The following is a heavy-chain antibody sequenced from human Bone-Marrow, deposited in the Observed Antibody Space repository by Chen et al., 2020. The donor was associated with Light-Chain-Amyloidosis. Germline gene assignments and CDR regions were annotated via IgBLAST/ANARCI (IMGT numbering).Heavy chain of an antibody. CDR3: AGSWRELLVSPYYYMDV. Sequence: EVQLVESGGGLVQPGGSLRLSCAASGFTFSSYSMNWVRQAPGKGLEWVSYISSSSSTIYYADSVKCRFTISRDNAKNSLYLQMNSLRAEDTAVYYCAGSWRELLVSPYYYMDVWGKGTTVTVSS. D-gene: IGHD1-26*01. V-gene: IGHV3-48*01. CDR1: GFTFSSYS. CDR2: ISSSSSTI. J-gene: IGHJ6*03.